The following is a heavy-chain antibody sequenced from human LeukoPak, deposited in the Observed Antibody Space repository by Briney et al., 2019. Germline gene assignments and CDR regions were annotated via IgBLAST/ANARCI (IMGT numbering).Heavy chain of an antibody. V-gene: IGHV3-23*01. J-gene: IGHJ6*03. Sequence: GGSLRLSCAASGFTFSSYAMSWVRQAPGKGLEWVSAISGSGGSTYYADSVKGRFTISRDNSKNTLYLQMNSLRAEDTAVYYCAKSGRGDYDDFYFYMDVWGKGTTVTVS. CDR2: ISGSGGST. CDR1: GFTFSSYA. D-gene: IGHD4-17*01. CDR3: AKSGRGDYDDFYFYMDV.